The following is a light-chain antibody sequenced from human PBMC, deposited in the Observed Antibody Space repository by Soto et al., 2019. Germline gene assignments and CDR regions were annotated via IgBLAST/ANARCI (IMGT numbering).Light chain of an antibody. CDR1: QSISNW. Sequence: DIQMTQSPSTLSASVGDRVTITCRASQSISNWLAWYQQKPGKAPKLLIYKASSLESGVPSRFSGGGSGTEFTLTISSLQPDDFATYYCQQFYTYPFTFGQGTKLEIK. CDR2: KAS. CDR3: QQFYTYPFT. J-gene: IGKJ2*01. V-gene: IGKV1-5*03.